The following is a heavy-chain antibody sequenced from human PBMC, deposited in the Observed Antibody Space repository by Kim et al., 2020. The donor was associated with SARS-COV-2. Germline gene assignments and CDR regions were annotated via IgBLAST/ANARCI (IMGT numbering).Heavy chain of an antibody. V-gene: IGHV3-64D*09. CDR2: ISSSGGST. J-gene: IGHJ4*02. Sequence: GGSLRLSCSASGFTFSSYAMHWVRQAPGKGLEYVSAISSSGGSTYYADSVKGRFTISRDNSKNTLYLQMSSLRAEDTAVYYCVKSDGYCSGGSCPDYWGQGTLVTVSS. D-gene: IGHD2-15*01. CDR3: VKSDGYCSGGSCPDY. CDR1: GFTFSSYA.